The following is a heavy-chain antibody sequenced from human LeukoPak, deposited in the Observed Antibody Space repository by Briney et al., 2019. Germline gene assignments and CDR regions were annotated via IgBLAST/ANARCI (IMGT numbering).Heavy chain of an antibody. J-gene: IGHJ5*02. Sequence: SETLSLTCTVSGGSISSYYWSWIRQPPGKGLEWIGYIYYSGSTNYNPSLKSRVTISVDTSKNQFSLKLSSVTTADTAVYYCAREEGDYYGSGSYYRGNWFDPWGQGTLVTVSS. CDR2: IYYSGST. V-gene: IGHV4-59*01. D-gene: IGHD3-10*01. CDR1: GGSISSYY. CDR3: AREEGDYYGSGSYYRGNWFDP.